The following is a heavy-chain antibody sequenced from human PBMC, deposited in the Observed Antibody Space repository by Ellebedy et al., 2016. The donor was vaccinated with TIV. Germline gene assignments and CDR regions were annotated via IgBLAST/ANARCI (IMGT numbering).Heavy chain of an antibody. CDR3: ASGGSGSVV. V-gene: IGHV3-74*03. CDR1: GFIFSSYW. J-gene: IGHJ3*01. Sequence: PGGSLRLSCAASGFIFSSYWMYWVRQAPGKGLVCVSRITTDGSSTTYADSVKGRLTISRDNAKNTLYLQMNSLKTEDTAVYYCASGGSGSVVWGQGTMVTVSS. D-gene: IGHD1-26*01. CDR2: ITTDGSST.